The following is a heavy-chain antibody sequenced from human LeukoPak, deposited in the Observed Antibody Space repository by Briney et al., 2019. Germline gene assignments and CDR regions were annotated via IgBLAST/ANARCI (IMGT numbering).Heavy chain of an antibody. CDR3: ARVVGYCSGGSCFSDYYFDY. CDR1: GGSISSSSYY. D-gene: IGHD2-15*01. V-gene: IGHV4-39*02. CDR2: IYYSGST. J-gene: IGHJ4*02. Sequence: SETLSLTCTVSGGSISSSSYYWGWIRQPPGKGLEWIGNIYYSGSTYYNPSLKSRVTISVDTSKSHFSLKLSSVTAADTAVYYCARVVGYCSGGSCFSDYYFDYWGQGTLVTVSS.